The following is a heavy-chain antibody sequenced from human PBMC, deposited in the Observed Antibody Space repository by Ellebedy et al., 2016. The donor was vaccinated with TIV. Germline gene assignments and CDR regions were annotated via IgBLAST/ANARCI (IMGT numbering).Heavy chain of an antibody. CDR1: GYTFTGYY. D-gene: IGHD1-14*01. CDR2: INPNNGDT. V-gene: IGHV1-2*02. CDR3: VRDLTNPLKGDY. Sequence: AASVKVSCKASGYTFTGYYIHWVRQAPGQGLEWMAWINPNNGDTAFAQSLQGRVTMTTDTSISTAYMELSSLTSEDTAVYYCVRDLTNPLKGDYWGQGTRVTVSS. J-gene: IGHJ4*02.